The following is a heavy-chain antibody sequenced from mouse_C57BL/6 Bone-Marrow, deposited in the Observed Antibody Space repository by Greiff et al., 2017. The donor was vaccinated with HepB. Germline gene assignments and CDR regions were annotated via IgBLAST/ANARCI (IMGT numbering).Heavy chain of an antibody. CDR2: ISDGGSYT. D-gene: IGHD4-1*01. CDR1: GFTFSSYA. Sequence: DVKLVESGGGLVKPGGSLKLSCAASGFTFSSYAMSWVRQTPEKRLEWVATISDGGSYTYYPDNVKGRFTISRDNAKNNLYLQMSHLKSEDTAMYYCARDHWDRMDYWGQGTSVTVSS. V-gene: IGHV5-4*01. CDR3: ARDHWDRMDY. J-gene: IGHJ4*01.